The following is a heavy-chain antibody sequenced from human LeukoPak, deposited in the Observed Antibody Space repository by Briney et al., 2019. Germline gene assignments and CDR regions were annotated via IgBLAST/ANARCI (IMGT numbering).Heavy chain of an antibody. CDR2: TSADNGHT. D-gene: IGHD3-10*02. CDR3: ARDYFSDYVFDF. J-gene: IGHJ4*02. Sequence: ASVKVSCKASGYTFTSYGISWVLQAPGQGLEWMGFTSADNGHTNYVQKFQGRVTMTTDTFTNTAYMELRSLRFDDTAMYYCARDYFSDYVFDFWGQGTLITVSS. CDR1: GYTFTSYG. V-gene: IGHV1-18*01.